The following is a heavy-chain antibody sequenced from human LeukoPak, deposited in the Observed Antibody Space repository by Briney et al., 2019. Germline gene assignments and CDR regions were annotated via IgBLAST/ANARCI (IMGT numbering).Heavy chain of an antibody. Sequence: SETLSLTCTVSGGSISSSSYYWGWIRQPPGKGLEWIGYIYYSGSTNYNPSLKSRVTISVDTSKNQFSLKLSSVTAADTAVYYCARFIAAAGFDYWGQGTLVTVSS. J-gene: IGHJ4*02. CDR2: IYYSGST. CDR3: ARFIAAAGFDY. V-gene: IGHV4-61*05. D-gene: IGHD6-13*01. CDR1: GGSISSSSYY.